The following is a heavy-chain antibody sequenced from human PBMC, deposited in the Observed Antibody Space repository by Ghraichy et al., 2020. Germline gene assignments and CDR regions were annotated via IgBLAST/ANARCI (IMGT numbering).Heavy chain of an antibody. CDR3: AKAGTGIQLWLVKYYFDY. CDR2: ISGSGGST. D-gene: IGHD5-18*01. Sequence: GGSLRLSCAASGFTFSSYAMSWVRQAPGKGLEWVSGISGSGGSTYYADSVKGRFTISRDNSKNTLYLQMNSLRAEDTAVYYCAKAGTGIQLWLVKYYFDYWGQGTLFTVSS. J-gene: IGHJ4*02. CDR1: GFTFSSYA. V-gene: IGHV3-23*01.